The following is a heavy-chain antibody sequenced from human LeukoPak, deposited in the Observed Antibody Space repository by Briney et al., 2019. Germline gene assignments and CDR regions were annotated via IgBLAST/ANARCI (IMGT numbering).Heavy chain of an antibody. J-gene: IGHJ4*02. CDR1: GNYW. Sequence: GGSLRLSCAASGNYWMHWVRQVPGKGLVWVSHINSDGSWTSYADSVKGRFTISKDNAKNTVYLQMNSLRAEDTAVYYCASVYYSGSYYPFDYWGQGTLVTVSS. V-gene: IGHV3-74*01. CDR2: INSDGSWT. D-gene: IGHD1-26*01. CDR3: ASVYYSGSYYPFDY.